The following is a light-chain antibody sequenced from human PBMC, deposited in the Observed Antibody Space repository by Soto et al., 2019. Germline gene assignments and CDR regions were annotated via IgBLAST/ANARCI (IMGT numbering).Light chain of an antibody. CDR2: GAS. J-gene: IGKJ1*01. CDR1: QNVSSS. CDR3: QQYNSQWT. V-gene: IGKV3-15*01. Sequence: EIVLTQSPATLSVSPGERATLSCRASQNVSSSLAWYQQKPGQAPRLLIYGASARATGIPARFSGSGSGTEFTLTISSLQPDDFATYYCQQYNSQWTFGQGTKVDIK.